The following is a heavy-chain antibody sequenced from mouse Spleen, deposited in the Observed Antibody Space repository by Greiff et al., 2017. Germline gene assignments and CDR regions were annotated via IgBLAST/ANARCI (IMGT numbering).Heavy chain of an antibody. V-gene: IGHV14-2*01. CDR1: GFNFKDYY. CDR2: IDPEDGET. CDR3: ARGPFYDYYFDY. Sequence: DVKLQESGAELVKPGASVKLSCTASGFNFKDYYMHWVKQRPEQGLEWIGRIDPEDGETKYAPKFQGKATITADTSSNTAYLQLSSLTSEDTAVYYCARGPFYDYYFDYWGQGTTLTVSS. J-gene: IGHJ2*01. D-gene: IGHD2-3*01.